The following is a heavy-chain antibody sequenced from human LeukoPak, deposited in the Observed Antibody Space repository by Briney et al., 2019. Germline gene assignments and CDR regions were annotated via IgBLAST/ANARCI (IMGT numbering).Heavy chain of an antibody. CDR2: IRSKAYGETA. CDR1: VFTLGDDS. D-gene: IGHD1-1*01. J-gene: IGHJ4*02. Sequence: GGCLRLSCTASVFTLGDDSMSWIRQARWKGREWVGFIRSKAYGETADYAASVKGRFTISRDDSKAIAYLQMNSLKTEDTAVYHCTRDRGAYNLYDYWGQGTLVTVSS. CDR3: TRDRGAYNLYDY. V-gene: IGHV3-49*03.